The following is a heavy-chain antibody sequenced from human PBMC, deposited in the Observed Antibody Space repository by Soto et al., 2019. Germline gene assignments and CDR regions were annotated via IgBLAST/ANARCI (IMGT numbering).Heavy chain of an antibody. CDR2: IKSKTDGGTT. CDR3: TTARVAVYLGVFVS. Sequence: GGSLRLSCAASGFTFSNAWMSWVRQAPGKGLEWVGRIKSKTDGGTTDYAAPVKGRFTISRDDSKNTLYLQMNSLKTEDTAVYYCTTARVAVYLGVFVSGGQGTMVTVS. V-gene: IGHV3-15*01. J-gene: IGHJ3*02. D-gene: IGHD2-8*01. CDR1: GFTFSNAW.